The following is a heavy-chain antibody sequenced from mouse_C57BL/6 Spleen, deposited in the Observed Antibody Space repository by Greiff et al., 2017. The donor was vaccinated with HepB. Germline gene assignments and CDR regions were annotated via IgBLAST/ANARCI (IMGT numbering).Heavy chain of an antibody. D-gene: IGHD3-1*01. J-gene: IGHJ2*01. Sequence: EVKLQESGPGLVKPSQSLSLTCSVTGYSITSGYYWNWIRQFPGNKLEWMGYISYDGSNNYNPSLKNRISITRDTSKNQFFLKLNSVTTEDTATYYCARGYTLYFDYWGQGTTLTVSS. V-gene: IGHV3-6*01. CDR3: ARGYTLYFDY. CDR2: ISYDGSN. CDR1: GYSITSGYY.